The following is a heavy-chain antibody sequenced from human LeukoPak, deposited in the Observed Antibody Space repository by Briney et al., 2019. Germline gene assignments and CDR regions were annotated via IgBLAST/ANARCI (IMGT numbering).Heavy chain of an antibody. CDR1: GGSISSGDYY. CDR3: ARTMVRGVRHYYYYGMDV. Sequence: SGTLSLTCTVSGGSISSGDYYWSWIRQPPGKGLEWIGYIYYSGSTYYNPSLKSRVTISVDTSKNQFSLKLSSVTAADTAVCYCARTMVRGVRHYYYYGMDVWGKGTTVTVSS. CDR2: IYYSGST. D-gene: IGHD3-10*01. V-gene: IGHV4-30-4*01. J-gene: IGHJ6*04.